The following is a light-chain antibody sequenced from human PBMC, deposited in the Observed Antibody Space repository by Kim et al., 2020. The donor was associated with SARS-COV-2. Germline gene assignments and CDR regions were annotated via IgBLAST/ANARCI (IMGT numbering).Light chain of an antibody. V-gene: IGLV3-1*01. J-gene: IGLJ2*01. Sequence: VSPGQTSNIPGSADELRDKYVHWYQQKSGQSPVLVIYQDTKRPSGIPERISGSNSGNTATLTISGTQAMDEAVYYCQAWDSSTDVVFGGGTQLTVL. CDR3: QAWDSSTDVV. CDR1: ELRDKY. CDR2: QDT.